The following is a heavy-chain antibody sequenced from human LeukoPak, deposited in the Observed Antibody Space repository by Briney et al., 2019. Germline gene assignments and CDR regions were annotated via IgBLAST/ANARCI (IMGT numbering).Heavy chain of an antibody. Sequence: SGPTLVKPTQTLTLTCTFSGFSLSTSGVGVGWIRQPPGKALEWLPLIYWNDDKRYSPSLKSRLTITKDTSKNQVVLTMTNMDPVDTATYYCAHRPRDGYVEQINYFDYWGQGTLVTVSS. CDR2: IYWNDDK. J-gene: IGHJ4*02. CDR3: AHRPRDGYVEQINYFDY. V-gene: IGHV2-5*01. D-gene: IGHD5-24*01. CDR1: GFSLSTSGVG.